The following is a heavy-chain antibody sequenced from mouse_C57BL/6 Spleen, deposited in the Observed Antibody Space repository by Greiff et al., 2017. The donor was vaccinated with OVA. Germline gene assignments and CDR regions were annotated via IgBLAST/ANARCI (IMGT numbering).Heavy chain of an antibody. CDR1: GFTFSDYY. Sequence: EVKVVESEGGLVQPGSSMKLSCTASGFTFSDYYMAWVRQVPEKGLEWVANINYDGSSTYYLDSLKSRFIISRDNAKNILYLQMSSLKSEDTATYYCARRNYYGSSFYWYFDVWGTGTTVTVSS. CDR2: INYDGSST. D-gene: IGHD1-1*01. J-gene: IGHJ1*03. V-gene: IGHV5-16*01. CDR3: ARRNYYGSSFYWYFDV.